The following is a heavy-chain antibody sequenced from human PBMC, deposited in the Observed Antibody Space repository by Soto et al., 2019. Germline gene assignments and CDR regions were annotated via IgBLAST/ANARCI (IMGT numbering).Heavy chain of an antibody. J-gene: IGHJ4*02. Sequence: QVQLVQSGAEVKRPGSSVKVSCKASGDTFNFYSINWVRQAPGLGLEWMGRVNPIVSMSNYAQKFQGRVTMTADKSTSTAYMELSSLRSEDTAIYYCASSYGSVYRAFDYWGQGALVTVSS. V-gene: IGHV1-69*02. CDR1: GDTFNFYS. CDR3: ASSYGSVYRAFDY. CDR2: VNPIVSMS. D-gene: IGHD3-10*01.